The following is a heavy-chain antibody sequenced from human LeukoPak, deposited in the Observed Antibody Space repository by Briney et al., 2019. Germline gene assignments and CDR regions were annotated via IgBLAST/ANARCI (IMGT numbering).Heavy chain of an antibody. D-gene: IGHD4-23*01. CDR1: GFTFSRYY. CDR2: INEDGRED. CDR3: ARARMVVTRGFDP. V-gene: IGHV3-7*03. Sequence: GGSLRLSCAASGFTFSRYYMSWVRQAPGKGLEWVADINEDGREDYYVDSVKGRFTISRDNAKNSLYLQMHSLRGEDTAVYYCARARMVVTRGFDPWGQGTLVTVSS. J-gene: IGHJ5*02.